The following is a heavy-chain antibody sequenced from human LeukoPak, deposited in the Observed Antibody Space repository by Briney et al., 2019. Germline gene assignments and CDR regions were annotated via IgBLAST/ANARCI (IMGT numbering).Heavy chain of an antibody. D-gene: IGHD1-26*01. J-gene: IGHJ4*02. V-gene: IGHV1-24*01. Sequence: GASVKVSCKVSGYTLTELSMHWVRQAPGKGLGWMGGFDPEDGETIYAQKFPARVTMTEETSTDTAYMELSSLKSKATTVYYQPTAGELGPSDDWGQGALVTVSS. CDR3: PTAGELGPSDD. CDR2: FDPEDGET. CDR1: GYTLTELS.